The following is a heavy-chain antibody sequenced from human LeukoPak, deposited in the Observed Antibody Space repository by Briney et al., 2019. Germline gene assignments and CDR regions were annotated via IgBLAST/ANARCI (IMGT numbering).Heavy chain of an antibody. CDR3: ARGTSGWLVYFDY. Sequence: GGSLRLSCAASGFTFSSYAMSWIRQAPGKGLEWVSYISSSGSTIYYPDSVKGRFTISRDNAKNSLYLQMNSLRAEDTAVYYCARGTSGWLVYFDYLGQGTLVTVSS. CDR1: GFTFSSYA. CDR2: ISSSGSTI. V-gene: IGHV3-11*04. D-gene: IGHD6-19*01. J-gene: IGHJ4*02.